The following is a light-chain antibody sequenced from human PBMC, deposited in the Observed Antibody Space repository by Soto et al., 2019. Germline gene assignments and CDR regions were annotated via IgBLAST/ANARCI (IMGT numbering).Light chain of an antibody. CDR2: GNS. J-gene: IGLJ3*02. V-gene: IGLV1-44*01. CDR3: QSYDNSLSGSWV. CDR1: TSNIGTNT. Sequence: QSVLTQAPSASGTPGQRVTISCSGSTSNIGTNTVNWYQQFPGTAPKLLIYGNSNRPSGVPDRFSGSKSGTSASLAINGLQAEDEAHYYCQSYDNSLSGSWVFGGGTKVTVL.